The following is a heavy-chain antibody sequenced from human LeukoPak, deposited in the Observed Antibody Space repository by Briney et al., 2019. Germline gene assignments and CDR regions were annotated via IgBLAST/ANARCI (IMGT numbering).Heavy chain of an antibody. D-gene: IGHD4-17*01. Sequence: GGSLRLSCAASGFPFSASAMTWVRQAPGKGLEWVSHILSTGTTYYADSMRGRFTISRDNSKNTLYLIMTSLRADDTAVYYCATVKYDYGDPVGWFDPWGQGTLVTVSS. CDR2: ILSTGTT. J-gene: IGHJ5*02. CDR3: ATVKYDYGDPVGWFDP. CDR1: GFPFSASA. V-gene: IGHV3-23*01.